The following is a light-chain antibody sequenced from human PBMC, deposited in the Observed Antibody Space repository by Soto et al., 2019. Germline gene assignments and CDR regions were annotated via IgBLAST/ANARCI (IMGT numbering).Light chain of an antibody. CDR1: SSDVGAYNY. Sequence: QSALTQPASVSGSPGQSITISCTGTSSDVGAYNYVSWYQQHPGKVPKLMIYDVSNRPSGVSNRFSGSKSGNTASLTISGLQAEDEADYYCSSYTSSSTVVVGGGTKLTVL. CDR2: DVS. CDR3: SSYTSSSTVV. J-gene: IGLJ2*01. V-gene: IGLV2-14*01.